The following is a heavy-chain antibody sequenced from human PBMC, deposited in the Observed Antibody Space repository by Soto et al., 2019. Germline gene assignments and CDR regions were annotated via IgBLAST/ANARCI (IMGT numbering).Heavy chain of an antibody. CDR3: ARAATVTPLLNYFDY. CDR1: GFTFSSYA. D-gene: IGHD4-17*01. V-gene: IGHV3-23*01. CDR2: ISGSGGST. J-gene: IGHJ4*02. Sequence: PGVSLRLSCAASGFTFSSYAMSWVRQAPGKGLEWVSGISGSGGSTYYADSVKGRFTISRDNSKNTLYLQMNSLRAEDTAVYYYARAATVTPLLNYFDYWGQGTLVTVSS.